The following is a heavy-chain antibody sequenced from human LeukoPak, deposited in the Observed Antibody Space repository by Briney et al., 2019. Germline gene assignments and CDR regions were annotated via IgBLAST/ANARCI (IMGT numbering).Heavy chain of an antibody. Sequence: GASVKVSCKASGGTFSSYAISWVRQAPGQGLEWMGGIIPIFGTANYAQKFQGRVTMTRDTSTSTVYMELSSLRSEDTAVYYCAREDVDTAMVPAGGHYYYGMDVWGQGTTVTVSS. CDR1: GGTFSSYA. D-gene: IGHD5-18*01. CDR3: AREDVDTAMVPAGGHYYYGMDV. J-gene: IGHJ6*02. CDR2: IIPIFGTA. V-gene: IGHV1-69*05.